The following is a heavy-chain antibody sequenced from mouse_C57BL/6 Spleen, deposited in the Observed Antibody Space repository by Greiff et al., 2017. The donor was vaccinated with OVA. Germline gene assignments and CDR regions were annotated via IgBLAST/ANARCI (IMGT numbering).Heavy chain of an antibody. V-gene: IGHV3-6*01. D-gene: IGHD2-4*01. CDR3: AREDYDYEDFDY. Sequence: EVKLMESGPGLVKPSQSLSLTCSVTGYSITSGYYWNWIRQFPGNKLAWMGYISYDGSNNYNPSLKNRISITRDTSKNQFFLKLNSVTTEDTATYYCAREDYDYEDFDYWGQGTTLTVSS. CDR2: ISYDGSN. J-gene: IGHJ2*01. CDR1: GYSITSGYY.